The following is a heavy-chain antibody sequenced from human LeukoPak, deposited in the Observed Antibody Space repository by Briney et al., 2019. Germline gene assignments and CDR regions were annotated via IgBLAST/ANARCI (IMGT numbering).Heavy chain of an antibody. CDR2: ISGSGGST. CDR3: ARDQKWSGGPTWEFDY. D-gene: IGHD1-26*01. V-gene: IGHV3-23*01. J-gene: IGHJ4*02. CDR1: GFTFSSYA. Sequence: GGSLRLTCAASGFTFSSYAMSWVRQAPGKGLEWVSAISGSGGSTYYADSVKGRFTISRDNSKNTLYLQMNSLRAEDTAVYYCARDQKWSGGPTWEFDYWGQGTLVTVSS.